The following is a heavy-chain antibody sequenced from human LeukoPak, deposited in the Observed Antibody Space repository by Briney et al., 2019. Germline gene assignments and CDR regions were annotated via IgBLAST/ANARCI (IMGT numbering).Heavy chain of an antibody. V-gene: IGHV4-31*03. CDR2: IYYSGST. J-gene: IGHJ6*02. Sequence: SETLSLTCTVSGGSISSGGYYWSWIRQHPGKGLEWIGYIYYSGSTYYNPSLKSRVTISVDTSKNQFSLKLSSVTAADTAVYYCATVAGPRYYYYGMDVWGQGTTVTVSS. CDR3: ATVAGPRYYYYGMDV. CDR1: GGSISSGGYY. D-gene: IGHD6-19*01.